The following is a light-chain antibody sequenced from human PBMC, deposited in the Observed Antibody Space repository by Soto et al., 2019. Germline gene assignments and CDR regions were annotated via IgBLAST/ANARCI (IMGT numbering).Light chain of an antibody. CDR2: DAS. CDR1: QSVSIN. V-gene: IGKV3-20*01. J-gene: IGKJ1*01. CDR3: QQYASSPRT. Sequence: EIVMTQSPGTLSVSPGERATLSCRASQSVSINLAWYQQKPGQPPSLLIYDASNRATGIPARFSGSGSGTDFTLTISRLEPEDFAVYYCQQYASSPRTFGQGTKVDIK.